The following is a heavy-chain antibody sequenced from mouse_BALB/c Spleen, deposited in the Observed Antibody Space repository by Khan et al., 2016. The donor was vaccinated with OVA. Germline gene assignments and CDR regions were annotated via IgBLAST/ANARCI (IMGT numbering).Heavy chain of an antibody. J-gene: IGHJ2*01. Sequence: QVQLKESGPGLVAPSQSLSITCTVSGFSLTSYCVHWVRQSPGKGLEWLGVIWAGGSTNYNSALMSRLSISKDNSKSQVFLKMNSLQTDDTAMYYCARLEEIWGQGTTLTGSS. CDR3: ARLEEI. V-gene: IGHV2-9*02. CDR2: IWAGGST. CDR1: GFSLTSYC.